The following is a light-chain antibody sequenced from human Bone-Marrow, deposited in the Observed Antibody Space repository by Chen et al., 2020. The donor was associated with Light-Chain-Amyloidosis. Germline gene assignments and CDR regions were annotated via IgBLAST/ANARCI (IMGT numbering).Light chain of an antibody. V-gene: IGKV1-16*02. J-gene: IGKJ4*01. CDR3: QQYKSYPFT. CDR1: QGIGNS. CDR2: AAS. Sequence: IQMTQAPSSLCAYVGDRVTITCRASQGIGNSLAWFQQKPGKAPKPLIYAASSLHSGVTLKFSGSGSGTDFTLTISSLQPADFATYYCQQYKSYPFTFGGGTKVEIK.